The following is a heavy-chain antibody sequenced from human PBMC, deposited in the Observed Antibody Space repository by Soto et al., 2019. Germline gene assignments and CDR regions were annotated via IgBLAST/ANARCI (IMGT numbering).Heavy chain of an antibody. CDR3: ARLWGWSVDC. V-gene: IGHV4-59*08. D-gene: IGHD3-16*01. CDR2: IYYSGST. J-gene: IGHJ4*02. CDR1: GGSISSYY. Sequence: QVQLQESGPGLVKPSETLSLTCTVSGGSISSYYWSWIRQPPGKGLEWIGYIYYSGSTNYNPSLKSRVTISVDTSKNQFSLKLSSVTAADTAVYYWARLWGWSVDCWGQGTLVTVSS.